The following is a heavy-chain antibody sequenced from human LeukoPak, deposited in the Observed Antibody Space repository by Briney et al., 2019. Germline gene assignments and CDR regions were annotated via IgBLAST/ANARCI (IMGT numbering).Heavy chain of an antibody. V-gene: IGHV1-2*02. J-gene: IGHJ4*02. Sequence: ASVKVSCKASGYTFTGYYMHWVRQAPGQGLEWMGWINPNSGGTNYAQKFQGRVTMTRDTSISTAYMELSRLRFDDTAVYYCARVPDSSGWYYFDYWGQGTLVTVSS. CDR2: INPNSGGT. CDR3: ARVPDSSGWYYFDY. D-gene: IGHD6-19*01. CDR1: GYTFTGYY.